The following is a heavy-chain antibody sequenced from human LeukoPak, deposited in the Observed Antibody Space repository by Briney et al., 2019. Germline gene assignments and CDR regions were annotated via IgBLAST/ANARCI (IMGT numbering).Heavy chain of an antibody. CDR3: AKDGGPRGYSYGYPSYYGMDV. V-gene: IGHV3-33*06. CDR2: IWSDGSNK. J-gene: IGHJ6*02. D-gene: IGHD5-18*01. Sequence: PGGSLRLSCSASGFTFSYYAIHWVRQAPGKGLEWVALIWSDGSNKYYADSVKGRITISRDNSKNTVYLQMNSLRAEDTAVYYCAKDGGPRGYSYGYPSYYGMDVWGQGTTVTVSS. CDR1: GFTFSYYA.